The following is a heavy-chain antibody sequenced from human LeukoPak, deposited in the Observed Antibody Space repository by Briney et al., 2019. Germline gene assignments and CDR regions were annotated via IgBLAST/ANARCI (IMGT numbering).Heavy chain of an antibody. CDR1: GGSISSYY. J-gene: IGHJ4*02. D-gene: IGHD6-13*01. CDR2: IYYSGST. V-gene: IGHV4-59*01. CDR3: ARDPHSSSWSYYFDY. Sequence: SETLSLTCTVSGGSISSYYWSWIRQPPGKGLEWIGYIYYSGSTNYNPSLKSRVTISVDTSKNQFSLKLSSVTAADTAVYYCARDPHSSSWSYYFDYWGQGTLVTVSS.